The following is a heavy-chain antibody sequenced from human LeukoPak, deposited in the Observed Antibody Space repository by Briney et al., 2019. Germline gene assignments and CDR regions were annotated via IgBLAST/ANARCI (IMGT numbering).Heavy chain of an antibody. J-gene: IGHJ3*02. CDR3: ARPLITGTTREAFDI. CDR1: GYTFTSYG. Sequence: ASVKVSCKASGYTFTSYGISWVRQAPGQGLEWMGWISAYNGNTNYAQKFQGRVTMTRDTSISTAYMELSRLRSDDTAVYYCARPLITGTTREAFDIWGQGTMVTVSS. CDR2: ISAYNGNT. V-gene: IGHV1-18*01. D-gene: IGHD1-7*01.